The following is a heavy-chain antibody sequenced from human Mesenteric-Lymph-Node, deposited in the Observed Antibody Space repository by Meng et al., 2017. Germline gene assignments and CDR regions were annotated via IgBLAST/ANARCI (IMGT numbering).Heavy chain of an antibody. CDR2: IIPIFGTA. Sequence: VQLGQAGAEVTKPGSSLKVSCKASGGTFSRYAISWVRQAPGQGLEWMRGIIPIFGTANYAQKFQGRVTITADKSTSTAYMELSSLRSEDTAVYYCARGTIGDYGYWGQGTLVTVSS. V-gene: IGHV1-69*06. D-gene: IGHD4-17*01. CDR3: ARGTIGDYGY. J-gene: IGHJ4*02. CDR1: GGTFSRYA.